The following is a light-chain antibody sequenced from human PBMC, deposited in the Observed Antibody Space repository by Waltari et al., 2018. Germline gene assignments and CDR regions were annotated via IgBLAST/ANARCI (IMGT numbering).Light chain of an antibody. CDR1: GSDIGAFNY. CDR3: TSFTRAKTWV. J-gene: IGLJ3*02. V-gene: IGLV2-14*03. CDR2: GAS. Sequence: QSALTQPASVSGSPRQSITISCTGTGSDIGAFNYVSWYQQHSGKAPRLIIFGASDRPSGISNRFSGSKSGNTASLTISGLQAEDEADYYCTSFTRAKTWVFGGGTKVTVL.